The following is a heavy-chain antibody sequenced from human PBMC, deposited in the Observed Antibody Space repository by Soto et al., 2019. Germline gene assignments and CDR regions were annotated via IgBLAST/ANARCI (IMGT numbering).Heavy chain of an antibody. D-gene: IGHD3-9*01. J-gene: IGHJ4*02. Sequence: QVQLVQSGAEVKKPGSSVKVSCKASGGTFSNYAISWVRQAPGQGLEWMGGITPIFGAANYAQKSQGRVTITADESTNTAYMELSSLRSEDTALYYCARGWSYDILTAYSYWGQGTLVTVSS. CDR1: GGTFSNYA. V-gene: IGHV1-69*01. CDR3: ARGWSYDILTAYSY. CDR2: ITPIFGAA.